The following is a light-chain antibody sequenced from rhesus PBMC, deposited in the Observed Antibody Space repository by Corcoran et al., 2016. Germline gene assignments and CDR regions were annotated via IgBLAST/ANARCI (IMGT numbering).Light chain of an antibody. CDR2: GAS. V-gene: IGKV3-35*01. CDR1: QSVSSN. CDR3: QQESNWPLT. Sequence: EIVMTQSPATLSLSPGERATLSCRASQSVSSNLAWYQQKPGQAPRLPIYGASNRATGIPDRFSGRGSGTDVTLTISSLEPEDVGVYYCQQESNWPLTFGGGTKVEIK. J-gene: IGKJ4*01.